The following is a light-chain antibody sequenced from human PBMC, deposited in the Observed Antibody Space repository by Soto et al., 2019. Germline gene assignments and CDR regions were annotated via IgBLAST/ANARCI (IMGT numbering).Light chain of an antibody. CDR1: QSISTW. Sequence: DIQMTQSPSTLSASVGDRVTITYRASQSISTWLAWYQQKPGKAPKLLVYDVSSLESGVPSRFSGSGSGTEFTLTISSLQPDDFATYYCQQYKSYPYTFGQGTKLEIK. V-gene: IGKV1-5*01. CDR2: DVS. CDR3: QQYKSYPYT. J-gene: IGKJ2*01.